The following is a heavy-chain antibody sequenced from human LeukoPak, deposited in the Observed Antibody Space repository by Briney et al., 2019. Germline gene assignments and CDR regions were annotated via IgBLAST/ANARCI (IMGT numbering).Heavy chain of an antibody. V-gene: IGHV3-21*04. CDR1: GFTFSAYT. CDR2: LSSSSSYI. D-gene: IGHD3-10*01. CDR3: AKEVVWFGELRG. J-gene: IGHJ4*02. Sequence: TGGSLRLSCAASGFTFSAYTLNWVRQAPGKGLEWVSSLSSSSSYIYYADSVKGRFTISRDNSKNTLYLQMNSLRAEDTAVYYCAKEVVWFGELRGWGQGTLVTVSS.